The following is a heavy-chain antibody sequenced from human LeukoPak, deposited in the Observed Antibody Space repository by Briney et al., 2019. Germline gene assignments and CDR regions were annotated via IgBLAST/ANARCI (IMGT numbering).Heavy chain of an antibody. Sequence: SETLSLTCIVSGGSISSHYWSWIRQPIGKGLEWIGYIYYSGSTNYNPSLKSRVTISVDTSKNQFSLKLSSVTAADTAVYYCARSGGSGSIDYWGQGTLVTVSS. D-gene: IGHD3-10*01. CDR3: ARSGGSGSIDY. CDR1: GGSISSHY. V-gene: IGHV4-59*11. J-gene: IGHJ4*02. CDR2: IYYSGST.